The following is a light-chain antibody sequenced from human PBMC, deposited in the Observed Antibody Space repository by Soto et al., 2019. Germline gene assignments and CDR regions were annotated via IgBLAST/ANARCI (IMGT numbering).Light chain of an antibody. Sequence: EIVLTQSPATLSVSPGERATLSCRASQSVGSDLAWYQQKPGQAPRLLIYGASTRATGIPARFSGSGSGTEFTLTISSLQSEDVAVYYCQQYYRTPPTFGQGTKVDIK. CDR1: QSVGSD. CDR3: QQYYRTPPT. V-gene: IGKV3-15*01. J-gene: IGKJ1*01. CDR2: GAS.